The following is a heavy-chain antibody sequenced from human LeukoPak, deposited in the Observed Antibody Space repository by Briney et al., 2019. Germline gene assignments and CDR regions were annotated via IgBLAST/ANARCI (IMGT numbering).Heavy chain of an antibody. J-gene: IGHJ4*02. D-gene: IGHD5-12*01. CDR3: ARGGLLVATTRPNRKLDY. Sequence: PSETLSLTCAVYGRSFSGYYWSWIRQPPGKGLEWIGEINHSGSTNYNPSLKSRVTISVDTSKNQFSLKLSSVTAADTAVYYCARGGLLVATTRPNRKLDYWGQGTLVAVSS. CDR1: GRSFSGYY. CDR2: INHSGST. V-gene: IGHV4-34*01.